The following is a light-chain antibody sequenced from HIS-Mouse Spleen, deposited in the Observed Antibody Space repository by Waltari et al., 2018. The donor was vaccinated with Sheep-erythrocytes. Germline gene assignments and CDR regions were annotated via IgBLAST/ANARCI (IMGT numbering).Light chain of an antibody. J-gene: IGLJ1*01. V-gene: IGLV2-23*01. CDR1: SSDVGSYNL. CDR2: EGS. CDR3: CSDAGSYNHV. Sequence: QSALTQPASVSGSPGQSITTSCTGTSSDVGSYNLVSWYQQHPGKAPKLLLYEGSKRPSGVSNRFSGSKSGNTASLTISGLQAEDEADYYCCSDAGSYNHVFATGTKVTVL.